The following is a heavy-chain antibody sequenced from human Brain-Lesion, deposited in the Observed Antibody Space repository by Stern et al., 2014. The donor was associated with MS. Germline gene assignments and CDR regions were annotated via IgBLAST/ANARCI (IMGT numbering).Heavy chain of an antibody. D-gene: IGHD2-2*01. CDR3: ARGRVVPGFQYYATDV. CDR1: GGSISSGGYY. V-gene: IGHV4-61*02. CDR2: IFHSGST. Sequence: VQLVESGPGLVKPSQTLSLSCTVSGGSISSGGYYWSWIRQPAGKGLEWIGRIFHSGSTSYNPSLKSRVPISIAASKNQFSLRLTSMTAADTAVYYCARGRVVPGFQYYATDVWGQGTTVIVSS. J-gene: IGHJ6*02.